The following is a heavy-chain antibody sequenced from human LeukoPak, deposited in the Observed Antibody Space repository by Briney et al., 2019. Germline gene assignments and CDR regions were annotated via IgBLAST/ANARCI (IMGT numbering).Heavy chain of an antibody. CDR1: GFTFDDYA. Sequence: GGSLKLSCAASGFTFDDYAMHWVRQAPGKGLEWVSGISWNSGSIGYADSVKGRFTISRDNAKNSLYLQMNSLRAEDTALYYCAKDIDSYPDAFDIWGQGTMVTVSS. CDR2: ISWNSGSI. V-gene: IGHV3-9*01. CDR3: AKDIDSYPDAFDI. J-gene: IGHJ3*02. D-gene: IGHD3-22*01.